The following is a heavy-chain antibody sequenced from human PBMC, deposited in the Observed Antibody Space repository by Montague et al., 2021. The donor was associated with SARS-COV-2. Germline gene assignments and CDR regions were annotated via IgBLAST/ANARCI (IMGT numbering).Heavy chain of an antibody. Sequence: SLRLSCPASGFTFSSYEMNWVRQAPGKGLEWVSYISSSGSTIYYADSVKSRFTISRDNAKNSLYLQMNSLRAEDTAVYYCARDHSTIWGPSYGMDVWGQGTTVTVSS. CDR2: ISSSGSTI. V-gene: IGHV3-48*03. CDR3: ARDHSTIWGPSYGMDV. J-gene: IGHJ6*02. CDR1: GFTFSSYE. D-gene: IGHD5-24*01.